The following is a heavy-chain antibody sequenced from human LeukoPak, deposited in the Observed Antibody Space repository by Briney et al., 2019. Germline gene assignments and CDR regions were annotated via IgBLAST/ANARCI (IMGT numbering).Heavy chain of an antibody. D-gene: IGHD2-8*01. Sequence: GGSLRLSCAASGYTFSRYWMHWVRQAPGKGLVWVSRIDSDGSSATYADSVKGRFTISRDNAKNTLYLRMNSLRAEDTAVHYCARTGIYCINDVCSFDYWGQGTLVTVSS. CDR2: IDSDGSSA. V-gene: IGHV3-74*01. CDR1: GYTFSRYW. CDR3: ARTGIYCINDVCSFDY. J-gene: IGHJ4*02.